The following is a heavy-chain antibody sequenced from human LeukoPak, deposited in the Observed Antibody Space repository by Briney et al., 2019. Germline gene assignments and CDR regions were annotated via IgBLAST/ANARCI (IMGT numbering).Heavy chain of an antibody. V-gene: IGHV3-7*01. CDR3: ARDGWATSDY. CDR2: IKQDGSEK. CDR1: GFTFSSYS. Sequence: PGGSLRLSCAASGFTFSSYSMSWVRQAPGKGLEWVANIKQDGSEKYYVDSVKGRFTISRDNAKNSLYLQMNSLRAEDTAVYYCARDGWATSDYWGQGTLVTVSS. D-gene: IGHD3-10*01. J-gene: IGHJ4*02.